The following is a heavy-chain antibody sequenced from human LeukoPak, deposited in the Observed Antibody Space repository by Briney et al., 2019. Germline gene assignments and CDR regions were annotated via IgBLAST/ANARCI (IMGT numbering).Heavy chain of an antibody. Sequence: SETLSLTCTVSGGSISSYYWSWIRQPPGKGLEWIGYVYYSGSTNYNPSLKSRVTISQDTSKNQFSLKLNSVTAADTAVYYCARQRYSYGTFDYWGQGTLVTVSS. V-gene: IGHV4-59*08. D-gene: IGHD5-18*01. CDR3: ARQRYSYGTFDY. J-gene: IGHJ4*02. CDR2: VYYSGST. CDR1: GGSISSYY.